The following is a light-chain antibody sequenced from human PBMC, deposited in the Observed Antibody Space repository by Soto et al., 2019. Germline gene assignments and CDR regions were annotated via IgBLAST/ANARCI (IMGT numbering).Light chain of an antibody. J-gene: IGKJ1*01. V-gene: IGKV3-15*01. CDR3: QQYDNWPRT. CDR2: SAS. Sequence: EIGMTQSPATLSVSPGERATLPCRASQSVSSNLAWYQQKPGQAPRLLIYSASTRAIGIPARFSGSGSGTEFTLTISSLQSEDFAVYYCQQYDNWPRTFGQGTKVDI. CDR1: QSVSSN.